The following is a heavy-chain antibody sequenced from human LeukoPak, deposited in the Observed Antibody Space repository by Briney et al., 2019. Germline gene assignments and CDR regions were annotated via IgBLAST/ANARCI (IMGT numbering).Heavy chain of an antibody. CDR2: INPYTGDT. V-gene: IGHV1-2*02. CDR3: ARDLESPGELKYCYYMDV. CDR1: GYTFTSYY. D-gene: IGHD2/OR15-2a*01. Sequence: GASVKVSCKASGYTFTSYYMHWVRQAPGQGLEWMGWINPYTGDTNSAQKFQGRVTMTRDTSISTAYMELSRLTSDDSAVYYCARDLESPGELKYCYYMDVWGNGTTVTVSS. J-gene: IGHJ6*03.